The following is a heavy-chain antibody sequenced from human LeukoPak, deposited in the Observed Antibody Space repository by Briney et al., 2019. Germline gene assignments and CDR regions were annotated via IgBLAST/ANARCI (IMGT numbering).Heavy chain of an antibody. J-gene: IGHJ5*02. Sequence: SETLSLTCAVYGGSFSGYYWSWIRQPPGKGLEWIGEINHSGSSNYNPSFKTRVTISVATSKNQFTLKLSSVTAADTAVYYWARASWFDPWGQGTLVTVSS. V-gene: IGHV4-34*01. CDR2: INHSGSS. CDR1: GGSFSGYY. CDR3: ARASWFDP.